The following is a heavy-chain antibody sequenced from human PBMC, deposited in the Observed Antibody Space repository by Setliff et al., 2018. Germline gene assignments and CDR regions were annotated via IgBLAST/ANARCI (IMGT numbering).Heavy chain of an antibody. D-gene: IGHD5-18*01. CDR1: GGSISSHY. CDR3: ARGGVDTAMVDYFDY. CDR2: IYYSGST. J-gene: IGHJ4*02. Sequence: PSETLSLTCTVSGGSISSHYWSWIRQPPGKGLEWIGSIYYSGSTNYNPSLKSRVTISVDTSKNQFSMKLSSVTAADTAVYYCARGGVDTAMVDYFDYWGQGTLVTVSS. V-gene: IGHV4-59*11.